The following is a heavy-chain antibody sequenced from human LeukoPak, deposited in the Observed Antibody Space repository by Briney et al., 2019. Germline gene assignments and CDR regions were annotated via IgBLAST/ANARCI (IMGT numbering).Heavy chain of an antibody. CDR3: ARDRVIAGTTVGFDP. D-gene: IGHD1-7*01. CDR2: ISGSGGST. CDR1: GFTLSSYW. V-gene: IGHV3-23*01. Sequence: GGSLRLSCAASGFTLSSYWMSWVRQAPGKGLEWVSAISGSGGSTYYADSVKGRFTISRDNSKNTLYLQMNSLRAEDTAVYYCARDRVIAGTTVGFDPWGQGTLVTVSS. J-gene: IGHJ5*02.